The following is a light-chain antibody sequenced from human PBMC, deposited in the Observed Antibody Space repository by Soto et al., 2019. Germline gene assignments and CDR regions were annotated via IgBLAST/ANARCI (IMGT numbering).Light chain of an antibody. CDR2: GTS. V-gene: IGKV3-15*01. Sequence: IVMTQSPATLSVSPGERATLSCRASQSVGRSLAWYQQKPGQAPRLLIYGTSARATGIPATFSGSGSGTEFTLTISSLQSEDFAIYYCQQYDNWPSVTFGGGIKVDIK. J-gene: IGKJ4*01. CDR3: QQYDNWPSVT. CDR1: QSVGRS.